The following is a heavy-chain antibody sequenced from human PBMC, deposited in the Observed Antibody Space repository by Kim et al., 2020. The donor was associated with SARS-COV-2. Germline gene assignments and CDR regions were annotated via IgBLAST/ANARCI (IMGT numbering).Heavy chain of an antibody. J-gene: IGHJ6*02. V-gene: IGHV1-69*13. Sequence: SVKVSCKASGGTFSSYAISWVRQAPGQGLEWMGGIIPIFGTANYAQKFQGRVTITADESTSTAYMELSSLRSEDTAVYYCARGGSSGYGYYYYGMDVWGHGTTVTVSS. CDR3: ARGGSSGYGYYYYGMDV. CDR2: IIPIFGTA. D-gene: IGHD3-22*01. CDR1: GGTFSSYA.